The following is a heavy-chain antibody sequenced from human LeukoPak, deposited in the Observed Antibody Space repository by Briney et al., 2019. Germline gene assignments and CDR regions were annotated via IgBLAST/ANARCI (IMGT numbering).Heavy chain of an antibody. Sequence: GGSLRPSCATSGFTFSRYTMNWVRQAPGKGLEWVSYISGSGTTKYYADSVKGRFTISRDNSKNTLYLQMNSLRAEDTAVYYCAKEGYDSSGPGYFDYWGQGTLVTVSS. CDR3: AKEGYDSSGPGYFDY. J-gene: IGHJ4*02. V-gene: IGHV3-48*01. CDR1: GFTFSRYT. D-gene: IGHD3-22*01. CDR2: ISGSGTTK.